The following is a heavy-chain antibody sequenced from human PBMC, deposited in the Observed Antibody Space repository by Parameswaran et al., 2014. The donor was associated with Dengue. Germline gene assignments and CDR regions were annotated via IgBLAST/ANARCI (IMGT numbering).Heavy chain of an antibody. CDR3: ARVPREAFDSSGQWPDYGMDV. CDR2: INLNSGGT. Sequence: WVRQAPGQGLEWMGWINLNSGGTNYPQKFKGWVTMTSDTSINTAYLEVSGLRSDDTAVYYCARVPREAFDSSGQWPDYGMDVWGQGTTVTVSS. V-gene: IGHV1-2*04. D-gene: IGHD3-22*01. J-gene: IGHJ6*02.